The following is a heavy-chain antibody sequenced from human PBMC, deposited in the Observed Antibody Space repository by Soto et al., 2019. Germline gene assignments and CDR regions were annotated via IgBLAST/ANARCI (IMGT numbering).Heavy chain of an antibody. V-gene: IGHV2-26*01. J-gene: IGHJ4*02. Sequence: GSGPTLVNPTETLTLTCTVSAFSLSNARMGVSWIRQPPGKALEWLAHIFSNDEKSYSTSLKSRLTISKDTSKSQVVLTMTNMDPVDTATYYCARHGRGVGARPLAYWGQGTLVTVSS. CDR1: AFSLSNARMG. CDR2: IFSNDEK. CDR3: ARHGRGVGARPLAY. D-gene: IGHD1-26*01.